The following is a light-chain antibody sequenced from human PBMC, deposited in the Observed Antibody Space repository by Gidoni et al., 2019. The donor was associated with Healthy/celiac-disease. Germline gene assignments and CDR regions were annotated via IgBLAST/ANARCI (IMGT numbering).Light chain of an antibody. CDR2: KAS. CDR3: LEQNSYAPYT. V-gene: IGKV1-5*03. CDR1: QSISSW. Sequence: IQMPQSPSTLSASVGDRVTTTSRASQSISSWLAWYQQQPGKAPKLLIYKASSLESGVPSRSRGKRSRRKFTLAIISMKPSDFATYYCLEQNSYAPYTFSQGTRLEIK. J-gene: IGKJ2*01.